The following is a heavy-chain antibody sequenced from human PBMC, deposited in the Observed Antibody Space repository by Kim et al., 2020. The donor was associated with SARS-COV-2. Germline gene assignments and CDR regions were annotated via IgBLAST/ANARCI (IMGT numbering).Heavy chain of an antibody. V-gene: IGHV3-33*01. CDR3: ARNLVGGWGFDF. CDR1: GFTFTDYA. D-gene: IGHD3-10*01. CDR2: IWIDGTEK. Sequence: GSLRLSCAASGFTFTDYAMDWVRQAPGKGLEWVGVIWIDGTEKYYADSVKGRFTMSRDNSKNKLYLQMNNLSDEDTAVYDCARNLVGGWGFDFWGQGT. J-gene: IGHJ4*02.